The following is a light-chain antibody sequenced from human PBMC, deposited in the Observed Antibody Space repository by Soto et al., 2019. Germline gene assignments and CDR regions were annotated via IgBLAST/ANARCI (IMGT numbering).Light chain of an antibody. CDR2: GAS. Sequence: EIVMTQSPATLSVSPGERATLSCRASQSINNNLAWYQQKPGQAPRLLVYGASTRAAGIPARFSGSGSGTEFSLTISSLQSEDFAVYYCQQRSTWPLSFGGGTRVEI. CDR1: QSINNN. V-gene: IGKV3-15*01. CDR3: QQRSTWPLS. J-gene: IGKJ4*01.